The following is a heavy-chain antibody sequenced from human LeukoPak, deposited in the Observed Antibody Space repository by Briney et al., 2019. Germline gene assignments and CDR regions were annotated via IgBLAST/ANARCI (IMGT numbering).Heavy chain of an antibody. D-gene: IGHD3-10*01. CDR3: ARDREGFGESYFDY. J-gene: IGHJ4*02. CDR2: INWNGGST. Sequence: GGSLRLSCAASGFTFDDYGMSWVRQAPGKGLEWVSGINWNGGSTGYADSVKGRFTISRDNAKNSPYLQMNSLRAEDTAMYYCARDREGFGESYFDYWGQGTLVTVSS. CDR1: GFTFDDYG. V-gene: IGHV3-20*04.